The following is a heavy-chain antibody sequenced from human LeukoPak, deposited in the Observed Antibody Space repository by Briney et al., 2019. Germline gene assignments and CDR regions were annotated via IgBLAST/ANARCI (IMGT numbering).Heavy chain of an antibody. CDR1: GYTLTELS. J-gene: IGHJ6*02. V-gene: IGHV1-18*01. CDR3: ARDRPYSDGMDV. Sequence: ASVKVSCKVSGYTLTELSMHWVRQAPGKGLEWMGWISAYNGNTNYAQKLQGRVTMTTDTSTSTAYMELRSLRSDDTAVYYCARDRPYSDGMDVWGQGTTVTVSS. CDR2: ISAYNGNT. D-gene: IGHD2-21*01.